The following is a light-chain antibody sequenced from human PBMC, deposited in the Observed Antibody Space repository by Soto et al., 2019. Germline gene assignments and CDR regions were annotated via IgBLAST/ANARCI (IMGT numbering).Light chain of an antibody. V-gene: IGKV3-11*01. Sequence: EIVLTQSPATLSLSPGERATLSCSASESVTSFLAWYQQKPGQAPRLLIYDASNRATGISARFSGSGSGTDFTLTISSLEPEDFAVYYCQQRSDWPRTFGQGTKVESK. J-gene: IGKJ1*01. CDR3: QQRSDWPRT. CDR1: ESVTSF. CDR2: DAS.